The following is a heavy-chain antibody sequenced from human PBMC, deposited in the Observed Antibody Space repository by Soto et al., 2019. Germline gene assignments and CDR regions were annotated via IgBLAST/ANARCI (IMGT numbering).Heavy chain of an antibody. CDR1: GFSFTSSA. CDR3: AAASGLRSFDWFGYYGLDV. CDR2: IVVGSGNT. Sequence: ASVKVSCKASGFSFTSSAMQWVRQARGQRLEWIGWIVVGSGNTNYAQKFQERVTITRDMSTSTAYMELSSLRSEDTAVYYCAAASGLRSFDWFGYYGLDVWGQGTTVTV. J-gene: IGHJ6*02. V-gene: IGHV1-58*02. D-gene: IGHD3-9*01.